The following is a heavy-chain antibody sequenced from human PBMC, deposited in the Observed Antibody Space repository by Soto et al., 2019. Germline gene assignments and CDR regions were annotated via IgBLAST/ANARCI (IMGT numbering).Heavy chain of an antibody. CDR2: ISTYTGNT. D-gene: IGHD3-10*01. CDR3: ARGYDYGSGRRTPGGMDV. V-gene: IGHV1-18*01. Sequence: QVHLVQSGAEVKKPGASVKVSCKASGYTFTNYDINWVRKAPGQGLEWMGWISTYTGNTNYAQKLQGRVTMTTDTSTSTAYMELRSLRSGDTAVYYCARGYDYGSGRRTPGGMDVWGQGTTVTVSS. CDR1: GYTFTNYD. J-gene: IGHJ6*02.